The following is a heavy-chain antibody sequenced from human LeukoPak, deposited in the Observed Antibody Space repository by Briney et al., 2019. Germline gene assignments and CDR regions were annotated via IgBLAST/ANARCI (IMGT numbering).Heavy chain of an antibody. D-gene: IGHD3-22*01. CDR1: GYTFTDYY. Sequence: ASVKISCKVSGYTFTDYYMHWVQQAPGKGLEWMGLVDPEDGETIYAEKSQGRVTITADTSTDTAYMELSSLRSEDTAVYYCATSSQKDYYDISGYSSYYMDVWGKGTTVTVSS. CDR3: ATSSQKDYYDISGYSSYYMDV. CDR2: VDPEDGET. J-gene: IGHJ6*03. V-gene: IGHV1-69-2*01.